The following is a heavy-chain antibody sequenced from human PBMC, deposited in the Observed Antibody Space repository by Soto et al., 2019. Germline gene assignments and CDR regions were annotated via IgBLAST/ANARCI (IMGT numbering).Heavy chain of an antibody. J-gene: IGHJ3*02. Sequence: QVQLQQWGAGLLKPSETLSLTCAVYGGSFSGYYWSWIRQPPGKGLEWIGEINHSGSTNYNPSLKSRVTISVDTSKNQFSLKLSSVTAADTAVYYCARGRGSSGYDSVYAFDIWGQGTMVTVSS. CDR1: GGSFSGYY. CDR2: INHSGST. CDR3: ARGRGSSGYDSVYAFDI. V-gene: IGHV4-34*01. D-gene: IGHD5-12*01.